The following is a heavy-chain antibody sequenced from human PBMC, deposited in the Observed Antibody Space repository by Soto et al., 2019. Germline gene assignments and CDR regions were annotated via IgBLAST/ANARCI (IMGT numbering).Heavy chain of an antibody. V-gene: IGHV1-69*13. CDR3: ARDWRGSSVFTNGVCYSQRWSGNWFDP. Sequence: SVKVSCKASGGTFSSYAISWVRQAPGQGLEWMGGIIPIFGTANYAQKFQGRVTITADESTSTAYMELSSLRSEDTDVFYFARDWRGSSVFTNGVCYSQRWSGNWFDPWGQGTLVTVSS. D-gene: IGHD2-8*01. CDR1: GGTFSSYA. CDR2: IIPIFGTA. J-gene: IGHJ5*02.